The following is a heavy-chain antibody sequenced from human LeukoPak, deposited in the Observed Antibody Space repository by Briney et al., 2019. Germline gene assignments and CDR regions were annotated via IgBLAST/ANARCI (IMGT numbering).Heavy chain of an antibody. D-gene: IGHD1-1*01. Sequence: ASVKVSCKASGYTFTGYHMHWVRQAPGQGLEWLGRINPNSGGTNYAQKFQGRVTMTRDTSTSTAYMELSRLTSDDTAVYHCARAGETNSNWFDPWGQGTLVTVSS. V-gene: IGHV1-2*06. J-gene: IGHJ5*02. CDR2: INPNSGGT. CDR1: GYTFTGYH. CDR3: ARAGETNSNWFDP.